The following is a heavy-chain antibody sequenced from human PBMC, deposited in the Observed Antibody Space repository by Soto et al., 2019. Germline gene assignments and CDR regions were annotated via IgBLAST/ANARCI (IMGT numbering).Heavy chain of an antibody. CDR2: IWYDGSNK. CDR3: ARDLGGYCSSTSCYAGWFDP. J-gene: IGHJ5*02. V-gene: IGHV3-33*01. CDR1: GFTFSSYG. Sequence: QVQLVESGGGVVQPGRSLRLSCAASGFTFSSYGMHWVRQAPGKGLEWVAVIWYDGSNKYYADSVKGRFTISRDNSKNTLYLQMNSLRAEDTAVYYCARDLGGYCSSTSCYAGWFDPWGQGTLVTVSS. D-gene: IGHD2-2*01.